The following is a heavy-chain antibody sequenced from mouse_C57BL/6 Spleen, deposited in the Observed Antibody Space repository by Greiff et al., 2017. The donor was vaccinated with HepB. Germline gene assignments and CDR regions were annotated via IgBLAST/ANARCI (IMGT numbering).Heavy chain of an antibody. V-gene: IGHV1-64*01. Sequence: VQLQQPGAELVKPGASVKLSCKASGYTFTSYWMHWVKQRPGQGLEWIGMIHPNSGSTNYNEKFKSKATLTVDKSSSTAYMQLSSLTSEDSAVYYCARAPPNYVGDAMDYWGQGTSVTVSS. CDR3: ARAPPNYVGDAMDY. CDR2: IHPNSGST. CDR1: GYTFTSYW. D-gene: IGHD2-1*01. J-gene: IGHJ4*01.